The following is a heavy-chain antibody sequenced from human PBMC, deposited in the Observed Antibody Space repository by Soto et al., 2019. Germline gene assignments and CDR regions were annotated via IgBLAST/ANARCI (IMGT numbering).Heavy chain of an antibody. V-gene: IGHV3-33*01. CDR2: IWYDGSNK. CDR3: AREMWLRSEGGSYDY. J-gene: IGHJ4*02. D-gene: IGHD5-12*01. CDR1: GFTFSSYG. Sequence: QVQLVESGGGVVQPGRSLRLSCAASGFTFSSYGMHWVRQAPGKGLEWVAVIWYDGSNKYYADSVKGRFTISRDNSKNTLYLQMNSLRAEDTAVYYCAREMWLRSEGGSYDYWGQGTLVTVSS.